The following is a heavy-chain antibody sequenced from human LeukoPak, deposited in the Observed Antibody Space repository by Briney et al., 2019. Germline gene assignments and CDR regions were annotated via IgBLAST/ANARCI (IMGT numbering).Heavy chain of an antibody. CDR1: GFIFRNYA. Sequence: PRGSLRLSCAASGFIFRNYAMSWVRQAPGNGLEWVSVISDDGGSAHYGDSVKGRFTMSRDNANNSLSLHMISLRDEDTAVYYCARASLTSRSDYWGQGSLVTVSS. CDR3: ARASLTSRSDY. J-gene: IGHJ4*02. V-gene: IGHV3-23*01. CDR2: ISDDGGSA. D-gene: IGHD3-3*01.